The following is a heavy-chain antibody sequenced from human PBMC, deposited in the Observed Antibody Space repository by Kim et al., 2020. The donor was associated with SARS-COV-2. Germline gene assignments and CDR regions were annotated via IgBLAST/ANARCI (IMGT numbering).Heavy chain of an antibody. D-gene: IGHD2-15*01. CDR1: GGSISSSSYY. Sequence: SETLSLTCTVSGGSISSSSYYWGWIRQPPGKGLEWIGTIFFTGTTYYNASLKSRVTISVDTSKNQFSLNLSSVTAADTAVYYCARAMGCGGSCKYYFDFWGQGTLVTVSS. V-gene: IGHV4-39*07. CDR2: IFFTGTT. CDR3: ARAMGCGGSCKYYFDF. J-gene: IGHJ4*02.